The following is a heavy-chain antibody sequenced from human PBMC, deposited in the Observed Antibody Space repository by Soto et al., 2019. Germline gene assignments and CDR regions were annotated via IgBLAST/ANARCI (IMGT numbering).Heavy chain of an antibody. V-gene: IGHV1-18*01. CDR3: ARXGIFGSYYLNYYYGMDV. CDR1: GYTFTSYG. D-gene: IGHD1-26*01. CDR2: ISAYNGNT. J-gene: IGHJ6*01. Sequence: ATVKVSCKASGYTFTSYGISWVRQAPGQGLEWMGWISAYNGNTNYAQKLQGRVTMTTDTSTSTAYMELRSLRSDDTAVYYCARXGIFGSYYLNYYYGMDVWGQGTTVTVSS.